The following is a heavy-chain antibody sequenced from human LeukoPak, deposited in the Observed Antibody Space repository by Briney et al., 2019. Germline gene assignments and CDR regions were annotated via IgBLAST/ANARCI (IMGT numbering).Heavy chain of an antibody. Sequence: SETLSLTCTVSGGSMNYGGWIRQPPGKGLEWIASIYYSGSTYYNPSLKSRVTISVDTSKNQFSLKLSSVTAADTAVYYCASQYSASHGRAFDFWGQGTMVTVSS. V-gene: IGHV4-39*01. CDR2: IYYSGST. CDR3: ASQYSASHGRAFDF. J-gene: IGHJ3*01. CDR1: GGSMNY. D-gene: IGHD5-12*01.